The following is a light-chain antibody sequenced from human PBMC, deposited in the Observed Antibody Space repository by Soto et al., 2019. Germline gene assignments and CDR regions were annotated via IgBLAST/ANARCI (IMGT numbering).Light chain of an antibody. CDR2: DAS. V-gene: IGKV1-5*01. CDR1: QSISSW. CDR3: QQYNSYPYT. Sequence: DIQMTHSPSTLSASVGDRVTITCRASQSISSWLAWYQQKPGKAPKLLIYDASTLESGVPSRFRGRGSGTEFPHTISSLQPDDFATYYCQQYNSYPYTFGQGTKLEIK. J-gene: IGKJ2*01.